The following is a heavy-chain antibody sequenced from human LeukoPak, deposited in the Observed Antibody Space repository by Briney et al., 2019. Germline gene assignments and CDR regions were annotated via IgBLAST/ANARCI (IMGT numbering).Heavy chain of an antibody. Sequence: GGSLRLSCAASGFTFSGYPIHWVRQAPGKGLEWVAVISYDGSNKYYADSVKGRFTISRDNSKNTLYLQMNSLRAEDTALYYCARSSSWYAFDYWGQGTLVTVSS. J-gene: IGHJ4*02. CDR2: ISYDGSNK. CDR1: GFTFSGYP. D-gene: IGHD6-13*01. CDR3: ARSSSWYAFDY. V-gene: IGHV3-30-3*01.